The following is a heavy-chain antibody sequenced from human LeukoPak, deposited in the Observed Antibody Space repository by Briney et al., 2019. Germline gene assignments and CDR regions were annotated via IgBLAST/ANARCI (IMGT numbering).Heavy chain of an antibody. D-gene: IGHD3-22*01. Sequence: ASVKVSCKASGYTFTSYDINWVRQATGQGLEWMGWMNPNSGNTGYAQKFQGRVTMTRNTSISTAYMELSSLRSEDTAVYYCASDTYYYDSSGYLGPAGDAFDIWGQGTMVTVSS. J-gene: IGHJ3*02. CDR3: ASDTYYYDSSGYLGPAGDAFDI. CDR2: MNPNSGNT. V-gene: IGHV1-8*01. CDR1: GYTFTSYD.